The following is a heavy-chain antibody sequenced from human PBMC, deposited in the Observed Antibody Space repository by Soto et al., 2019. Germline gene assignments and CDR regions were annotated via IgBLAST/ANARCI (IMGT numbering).Heavy chain of an antibody. CDR1: GYTFTSYY. CDR2: INPSGGST. D-gene: IGHD6-6*01. CDR3: ARVLRGSSRDDAFDI. V-gene: IGHV1-46*01. J-gene: IGHJ3*02. Sequence: GASVKVSCKASGYTFTSYYMHWVRQAPGQGLEWMGIINPSGGSTSYAQKFQSRVTMTRDTSTSTVYMELSSLRSEDTAVYYCARVLRGSSRDDAFDIWGHGTMVTVSS.